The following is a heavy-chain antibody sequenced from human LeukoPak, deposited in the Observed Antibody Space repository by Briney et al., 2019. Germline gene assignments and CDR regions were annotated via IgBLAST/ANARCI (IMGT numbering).Heavy chain of an antibody. Sequence: ASVKVSCKASGYTFTTYYIHWVRQAPGQGLEWMGIINPSIGTTTYAQKFQGRVTMTRDTSTSTVYMELSSLRSEDTAVYYCARRDSGSYYYFEYWGQGTLVTASS. CDR2: INPSIGTT. J-gene: IGHJ4*02. V-gene: IGHV1-46*01. CDR3: ARRDSGSYYYFEY. D-gene: IGHD1-26*01. CDR1: GYTFTTYY.